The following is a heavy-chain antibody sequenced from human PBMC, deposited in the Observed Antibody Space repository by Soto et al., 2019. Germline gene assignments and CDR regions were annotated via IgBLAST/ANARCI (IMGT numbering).Heavy chain of an antibody. D-gene: IGHD3-3*01. CDR2: IYYSGST. J-gene: IGHJ6*03. Sequence: SETLSLTCTVSGGSISSYYWSWIRQPPGKGLEWIGYIYYSGSTNYNPSLKSRVTISVDTSKNQFSLKLSSVTAADTAVYYCAREESYYDFWSGYPAVWGKGTTVTVS. CDR1: GGSISSYY. CDR3: AREESYYDFWSGYPAV. V-gene: IGHV4-59*01.